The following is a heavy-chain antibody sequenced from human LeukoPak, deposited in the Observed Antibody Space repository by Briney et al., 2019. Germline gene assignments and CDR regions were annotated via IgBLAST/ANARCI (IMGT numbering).Heavy chain of an antibody. J-gene: IGHJ4*02. CDR2: ISSSSSYI. CDR3: AKVLSLRHFDWVLYIDH. CDR1: GFTFSSYS. V-gene: IGHV3-21*04. D-gene: IGHD3-9*01. Sequence: GGSLRLSCAASGFTFSSYSMNWVRQAPGKGLEWVSSISSSSSYIYYADSVKGRFTVSRDNAKNSLYLQMNSLRAEDTAVYYCAKVLSLRHFDWVLYIDHWGQGTLVTVSS.